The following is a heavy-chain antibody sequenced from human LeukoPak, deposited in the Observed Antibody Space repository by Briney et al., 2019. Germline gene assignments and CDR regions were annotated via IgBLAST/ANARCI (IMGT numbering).Heavy chain of an antibody. D-gene: IGHD3-10*01. Sequence: KPSETLSLTCTVSGGSISGYYWTWIRQPPGKGLEWIGYTSYSGGTNYNPSLKSRVTISIDTSKNQFSLKLSSVTAADTAVYYCARHVGYGSNWFDPWGQGTLVTVSS. CDR3: ARHVGYGSNWFDP. V-gene: IGHV4-59*08. CDR2: TSYSGGT. CDR1: GGSISGYY. J-gene: IGHJ5*02.